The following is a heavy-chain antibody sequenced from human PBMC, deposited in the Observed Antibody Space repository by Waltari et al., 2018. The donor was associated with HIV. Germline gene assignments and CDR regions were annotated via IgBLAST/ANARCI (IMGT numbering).Heavy chain of an antibody. CDR1: GRYIRHTRSG. V-gene: IGHV4-4*02. D-gene: IGHD5-18*01. Sequence: PGAQEVKPSGPRTLTGVITGRYIRHTRSGWTWVRQSPGNGLEWLGEVYRDGTTAYKSSLKRRLTVTADKGRNNFSLQLKSVTAADTGVYFCAQRRFYFGDGPDGYDVWGPGTAVSVSS. CDR2: VYRDGTT. CDR3: AQRRFYFGDGPDGYDV. J-gene: IGHJ6*02.